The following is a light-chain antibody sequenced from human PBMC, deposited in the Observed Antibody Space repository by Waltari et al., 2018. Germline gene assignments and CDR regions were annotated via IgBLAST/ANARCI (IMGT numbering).Light chain of an antibody. J-gene: IGKJ1*01. CDR1: KSVGINY. V-gene: IGKV3-20*01. Sequence: ELVLMQAPGPPSSLPGESATLSCRGSKSVGINYLAWYQQRPGQAPRLLIYGAYSRATGIPDRFSGSGSETDFTLSISRLEPEDFAVYYCQHYVRTWAFGQGTKVEIK. CDR3: QHYVRTWA. CDR2: GAY.